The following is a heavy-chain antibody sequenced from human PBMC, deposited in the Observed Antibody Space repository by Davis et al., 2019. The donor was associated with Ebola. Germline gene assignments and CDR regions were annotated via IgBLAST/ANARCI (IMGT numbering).Heavy chain of an antibody. Sequence: GGSLRLSCAASGFTFSSYAMSWVSQAPGKGLEWISAISGSGGSTYYADSVKGRFTISRDNSKNTLYLQMNSLRAEDTAVYYCAKGKKGLYPIAGMDVWGRGTTVTVSS. V-gene: IGHV3-23*01. J-gene: IGHJ6*02. D-gene: IGHD3-16*02. CDR3: AKGKKGLYPIAGMDV. CDR2: ISGSGGST. CDR1: GFTFSSYA.